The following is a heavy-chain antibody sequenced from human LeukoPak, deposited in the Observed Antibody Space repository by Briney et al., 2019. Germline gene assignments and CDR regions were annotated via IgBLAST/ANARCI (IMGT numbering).Heavy chain of an antibody. Sequence: GGSLRLSCTVSGFTVSSNSMNWVRQAPGKGLEWVSGITSRSTTYYADSVKGRFTISRDNSKNMVWLQINSPTAEDTATYYCAKDGNWARFEDWGQGTLVTVSS. J-gene: IGHJ4*02. CDR1: GFTVSSNS. CDR3: AKDGNWARFED. D-gene: IGHD7-27*01. CDR2: ITSRSTT. V-gene: IGHV3-53*01.